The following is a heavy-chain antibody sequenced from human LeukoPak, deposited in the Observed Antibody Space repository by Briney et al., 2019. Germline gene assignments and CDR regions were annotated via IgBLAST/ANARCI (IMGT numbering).Heavy chain of an antibody. V-gene: IGHV3-15*01. CDR1: GFTFSSYA. CDR3: TTDQGGGDYFDY. CDR2: IKSKTDGGTT. J-gene: IGHJ4*02. D-gene: IGHD2-15*01. Sequence: PGGSLRLSCAASGFTFSSYAMSWVRQAPGKGLEWVGRIKSKTDGGTTDYAAPVKGRFTISRDDSKNTLYLQMNSLKTEDTAVYYCTTDQGGGDYFDYWGQGTLVTVSS.